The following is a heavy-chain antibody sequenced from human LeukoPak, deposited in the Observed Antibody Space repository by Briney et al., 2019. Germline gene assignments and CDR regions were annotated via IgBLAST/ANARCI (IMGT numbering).Heavy chain of an antibody. CDR1: GCTFSSYA. V-gene: IGHV7-4-1*02. D-gene: IGHD4-17*01. CDR3: ARSQTYGDHPPFDY. CDR2: INTNTGNP. J-gene: IGHJ4*02. Sequence: ASVKVSCKASGCTFSSYAISWVRQAPGQGLEWMGWINTNTGNPTYAQGFTGRFVFSLDTSVSTAYIQISSLKTEDTAVYFCARSQTYGDHPPFDYWGQGTLVTVSS.